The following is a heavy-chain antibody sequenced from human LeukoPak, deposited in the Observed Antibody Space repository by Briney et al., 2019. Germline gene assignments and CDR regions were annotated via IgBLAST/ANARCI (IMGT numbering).Heavy chain of an antibody. CDR2: IYSNGWT. CDR3: AAYYYDSSGYFTNDY. CDR1: GGSISTDLYY. J-gene: IGHJ4*02. Sequence: SQTLSLTCTVSGGSISTDLYYWTWIRQPAGKGLEWIGRIYSNGWTDYNPPLKSRVSISIDTSKNQFSLKLSSVTAADTAVYYCAAYYYDSSGYFTNDYWGQGTLVTVSS. V-gene: IGHV4-61*02. D-gene: IGHD3-22*01.